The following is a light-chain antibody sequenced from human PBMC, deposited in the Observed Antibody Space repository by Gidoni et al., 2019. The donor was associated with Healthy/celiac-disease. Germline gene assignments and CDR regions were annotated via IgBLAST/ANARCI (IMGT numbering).Light chain of an antibody. CDR3: QQSNSTPRT. CDR2: GAS. Sequence: DIQMTPSPSSLSASVGDRVTITCRASQSISSYLNWYQQKPGKAPKLLIYGASSLESGVPSRFSGSGSGTEFTLTISSLQSEDFATYYCQQSNSTPRTFGQGTKVEIK. CDR1: QSISSY. V-gene: IGKV1-39*01. J-gene: IGKJ1*01.